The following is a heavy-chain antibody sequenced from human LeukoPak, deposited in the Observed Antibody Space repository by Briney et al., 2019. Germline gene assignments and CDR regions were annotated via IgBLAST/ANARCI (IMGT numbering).Heavy chain of an antibody. Sequence: PSETLSLTCTVSGASISSHYWSWIRQPPGKGLEWIGYISYRGRTDYNPSLKSRVTISVDTSTNQFSLKMTSVSAADTAVYYCARARGDITSSQDLDYWGQGILVTVSS. J-gene: IGHJ4*02. D-gene: IGHD1-14*01. CDR3: ARARGDITSSQDLDY. CDR2: ISYRGRT. CDR1: GASISSHY. V-gene: IGHV4-59*11.